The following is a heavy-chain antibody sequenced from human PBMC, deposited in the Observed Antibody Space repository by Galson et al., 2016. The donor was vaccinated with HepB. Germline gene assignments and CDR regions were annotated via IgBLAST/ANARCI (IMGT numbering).Heavy chain of an antibody. CDR3: ARDVMGTWLYGFDL. CDR1: GFTFSPYN. V-gene: IGHV3-48*02. J-gene: IGHJ3*01. Sequence: SLRLSCAASGFTFSPYNMNWVRQTPEKGLEWVSFISDSGTNIHYADSVKGRFTISRDNAENSLFLQMNSLRDEDTAVYYCARDVMGTWLYGFDLWGQGTMVTVSS. CDR2: ISDSGTNI. D-gene: IGHD5-12*01.